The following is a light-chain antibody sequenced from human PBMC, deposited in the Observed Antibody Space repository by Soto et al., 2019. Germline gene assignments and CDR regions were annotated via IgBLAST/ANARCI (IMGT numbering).Light chain of an antibody. Sequence: QSALTQPRSVSGSPGQSVTISCTGTTGDVGAYNFVSWYQLHPDKAPKLMIYEVSNRPSGVSNRFSGSKSGNTASLTISGLQAEDEADYYCSSYTSSSTLVFGGGTKLTVL. CDR2: EVS. J-gene: IGLJ2*01. CDR3: SSYTSSSTLV. CDR1: TGDVGAYNF. V-gene: IGLV2-14*01.